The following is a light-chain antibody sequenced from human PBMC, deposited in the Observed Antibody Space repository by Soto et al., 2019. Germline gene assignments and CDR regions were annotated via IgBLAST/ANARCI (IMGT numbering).Light chain of an antibody. Sequence: EIVLTQSPGTLSLSPGEGATLSCRASQSVSSSYLAWYQQKPGQAPRLLIYGASSRATGIPDRFRGSGSGTDFTLTISRLEPEDFAVDYCQQYGDSLWTFGQGTKVEIK. CDR2: GAS. V-gene: IGKV3-20*01. CDR1: QSVSSSY. CDR3: QQYGDSLWT. J-gene: IGKJ1*01.